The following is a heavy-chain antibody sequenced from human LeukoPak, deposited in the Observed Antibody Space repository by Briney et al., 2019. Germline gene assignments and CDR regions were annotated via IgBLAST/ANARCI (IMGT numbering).Heavy chain of an antibody. J-gene: IGHJ4*02. D-gene: IGHD5-12*01. CDR1: GFTFSSYW. CDR3: ARRYSGYDWYFDY. CDR2: IKQDGSEK. V-gene: IGHV3-7*03. Sequence: PGGSLRLSCAASGFTFSSYWMSWVRQAPRKGLEWVANIKQDGSEKYYVDSVKGRFTISRDNAKNSLYLQMNSLRAEDTAVYYCARRYSGYDWYFDYWGQGTLVTVSS.